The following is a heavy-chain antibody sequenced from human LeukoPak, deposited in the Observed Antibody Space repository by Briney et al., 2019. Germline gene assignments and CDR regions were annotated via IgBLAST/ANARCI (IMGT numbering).Heavy chain of an antibody. CDR2: IYSGGST. D-gene: IGHD5-18*01. V-gene: IGHV3-53*01. J-gene: IGHJ4*02. CDR3: AKGYNYAYEY. Sequence: GGSLRLSCAPSWFTVSSSYMSWVRQAPGKGLEWVSLIYSGGSTYYAASVKGRFTIPRDNSKNTLYLQMNSLRPEDTAVYYCAKGYNYAYEYWGQGTLVTVSS. CDR1: WFTVSSSY.